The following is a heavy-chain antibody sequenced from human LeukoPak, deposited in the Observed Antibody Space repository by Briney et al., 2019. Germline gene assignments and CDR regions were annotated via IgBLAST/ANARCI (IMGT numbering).Heavy chain of an antibody. CDR2: IWDDGSEK. V-gene: IGHV3-33*01. J-gene: IGHJ3*02. D-gene: IGHD3-10*01. CDR3: ARDGNFGYDAFDI. CDR1: GFTISSYG. Sequence: PGTSLRLSCAASGFTISSYGMHWVRQAPGKGLEWVAVIWDDGSEKYYADSVKGRFSISRDNSKNTLYLQVNSLRAEDTAVYYCARDGNFGYDAFDIWGQGTMVTVSS.